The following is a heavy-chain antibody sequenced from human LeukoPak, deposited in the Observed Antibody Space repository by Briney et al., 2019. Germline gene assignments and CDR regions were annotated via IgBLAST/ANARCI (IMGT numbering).Heavy chain of an antibody. CDR2: IYHSGST. D-gene: IGHD5-24*01. CDR3: ARHRAEKPYYMDV. V-gene: IGHV4-38-2*01. CDR1: GYSISSGYY. J-gene: IGHJ6*03. Sequence: SETLSLTCAVSGYSISSGYYWGWIRQPPGKGLEWIGSIYHSGSTYYNPSLKSRVTISVDTSKNQSSLKLSSVTAADTAVYYCARHRAEKPYYMDVWGKGTTVTVSS.